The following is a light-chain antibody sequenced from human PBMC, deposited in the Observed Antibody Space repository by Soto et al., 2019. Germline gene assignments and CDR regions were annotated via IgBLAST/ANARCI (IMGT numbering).Light chain of an antibody. Sequence: QSALTQPASVSGSPGQSITISCSGTSSDVGGYNYVSWYQQNPGTAPNLLIYDVSNRPSGVSHRFSGSKSGNTASLTISGLQAGDEADYYCSSYRSSRTYVFGTGTTLTVL. CDR1: SSDVGGYNY. CDR2: DVS. J-gene: IGLJ1*01. CDR3: SSYRSSRTYV. V-gene: IGLV2-14*01.